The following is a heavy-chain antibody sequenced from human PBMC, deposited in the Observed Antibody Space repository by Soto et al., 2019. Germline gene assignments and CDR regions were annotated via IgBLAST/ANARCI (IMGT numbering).Heavy chain of an antibody. Sequence: SAVKPRAHSSNLCSHPPEKGLKWVSSISSSSSYIYYADSVKGRFTISRDNPKNSLYLQMNSLRAEDTAVYYFFKEAERDEIYF. CDR3: FKEAERDEIYF. D-gene: IGHD3-3*01. V-gene: IGHV3-21*01. CDR2: ISSSSSYI. J-gene: IGHJ1*01. CDR1: AVKPRAHS.